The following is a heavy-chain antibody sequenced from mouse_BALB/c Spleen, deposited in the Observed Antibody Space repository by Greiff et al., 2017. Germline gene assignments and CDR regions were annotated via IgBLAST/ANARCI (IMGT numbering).Heavy chain of an antibody. Sequence: EVQVVESGGGLVQPGGSLKLSCAASGFTFSSYTMSWVRQTPEKRLEWVAYISNGGGSTYYPDTVKGRFTISRDNAKNTLYLQMSSLKSEDTAMYYCARVLRYDEGLYYAMDYWGQGTSVTVSS. D-gene: IGHD2-14*01. CDR1: GFTFSSYT. J-gene: IGHJ4*01. V-gene: IGHV5-12-2*01. CDR2: ISNGGGST. CDR3: ARVLRYDEGLYYAMDY.